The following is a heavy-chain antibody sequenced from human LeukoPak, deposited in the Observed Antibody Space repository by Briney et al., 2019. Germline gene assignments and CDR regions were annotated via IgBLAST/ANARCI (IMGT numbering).Heavy chain of an antibody. CDR3: ARGVEGDDILTDYDY. CDR2: ISYDGSNK. V-gene: IGHV3-30*19. D-gene: IGHD3-9*01. J-gene: IGHJ4*02. CDR1: GLNFNIFG. Sequence: GGSLRLSCAASGLNFNIFGMHWVRQAPGKGLEWVAVISYDGSNKYYADSVKGRFTISRDNSKNTLYLQMNSLRAEDTAVYYCARGVEGDDILTDYDYWGQGTLVTVSS.